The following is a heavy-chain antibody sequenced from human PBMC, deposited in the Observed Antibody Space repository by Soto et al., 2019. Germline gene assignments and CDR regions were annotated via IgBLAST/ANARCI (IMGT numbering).Heavy chain of an antibody. J-gene: IGHJ3*02. V-gene: IGHV4-31*03. Sequence: SETLSLTRTVSAGSISGGFFWTWIRQHPGKSLEWIWYISYSGSTYYNPSLKSRVTISVDTSKTHFSLKLSSATAADTAVYYCARRVVNAAFDIWGQGTMVTVS. CDR1: AGSISGGFF. CDR2: ISYSGST. CDR3: ARRVVNAAFDI.